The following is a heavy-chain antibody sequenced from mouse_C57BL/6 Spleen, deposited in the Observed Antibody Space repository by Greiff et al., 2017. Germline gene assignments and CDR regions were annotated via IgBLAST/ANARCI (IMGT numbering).Heavy chain of an antibody. CDR2: IYPGSGCT. Sequence: QVQLQQPGAELVKPGASVKMSCKASGYTFTSYWLTWVKQRPGQGLEWIGDIYPGSGCTNSNEKFTSQATLTVDTSSSTAYMQLSSLTSEVSAVYYGARPSSLYWDDDYGYFDVWGTGTTVTVSS. CDR3: ARPSSLYWDDDYGYFDV. CDR1: GYTFTSYW. V-gene: IGHV1-55*01. D-gene: IGHD2-4*01. J-gene: IGHJ1*03.